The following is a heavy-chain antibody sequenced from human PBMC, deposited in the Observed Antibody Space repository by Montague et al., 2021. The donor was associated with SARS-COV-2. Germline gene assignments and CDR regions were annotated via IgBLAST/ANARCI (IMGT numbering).Heavy chain of an antibody. D-gene: IGHD3-22*01. CDR2: INNSGST. V-gene: IGHV4-34*01. Sequence: SETLSLTCAVYGGSLSGYDWSWIRKPPGKGLEWIGEINNSGSTKXNPYLKSRVSISVDTSKNQFSLKLNSVTAADTAVYYCARGQGEITMIVVVLTAAAHNVDYWGQGTLVTVSP. CDR1: GGSLSGYD. J-gene: IGHJ4*02. CDR3: ARGQGEITMIVVVLTAAAHNVDY.